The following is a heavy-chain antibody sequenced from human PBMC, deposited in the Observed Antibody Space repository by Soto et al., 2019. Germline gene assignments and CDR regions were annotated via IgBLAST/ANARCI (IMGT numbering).Heavy chain of an antibody. CDR1: GFSFSNYA. CDR2: ISSGGGGTT. J-gene: IGHJ6*02. Sequence: EVRLLESGGGLVQPGGSLRLSCAASGFSFSNYAMAWVRQAPGKGLQWVSIISSGGGGTTYYTDSVKGRFSFSRDNSKNTVFLQMNSLRDEDTAVYYCARATYGMDVWGQGTTVTVSS. CDR3: ARATYGMDV. V-gene: IGHV3-23*01.